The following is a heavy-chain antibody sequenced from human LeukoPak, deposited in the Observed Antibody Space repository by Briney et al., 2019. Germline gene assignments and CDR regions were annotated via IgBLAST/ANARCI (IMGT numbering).Heavy chain of an antibody. CDR2: IYYSGHT. V-gene: IGHV4-39*01. CDR1: GGSISRNSYY. CDR3: AAYSGLDAFEI. D-gene: IGHD3-10*01. J-gene: IGHJ3*02. Sequence: SETLSLTCTVSGGSISRNSYYWGWIRQPPGKGLEWVANIYYSGHTYYKPSLKSRVTISVDTSKNQFPLRLRSVTAADASVYYCAAYSGLDAFEIWGQGTVVTVSS.